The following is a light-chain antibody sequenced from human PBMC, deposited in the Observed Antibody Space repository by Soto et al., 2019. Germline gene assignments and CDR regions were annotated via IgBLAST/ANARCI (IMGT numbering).Light chain of an antibody. Sequence: SYELTQPPSVSVAPGKTASITCGGNNIGSKSVHWYQQKPGQAPVLVIYHDSYRPSEIPERFSGSKSENMATLTISRVEAGDEADYYCQVWESSSDHVLFGGGTKLTVL. CDR2: HDS. V-gene: IGLV3-21*01. CDR3: QVWESSSDHVL. J-gene: IGLJ2*01. CDR1: NIGSKS.